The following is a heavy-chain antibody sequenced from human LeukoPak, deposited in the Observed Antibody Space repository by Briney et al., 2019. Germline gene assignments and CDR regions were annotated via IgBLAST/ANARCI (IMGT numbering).Heavy chain of an antibody. V-gene: IGHV3-21*01. CDR2: ISSSSSSI. J-gene: IGHJ4*02. CDR1: GFTFRSYT. D-gene: IGHD2-2*01. Sequence: PGGSLRLSCAASGFTFRSYTMNWVRQAPGKGLEWVSSISSSSSSIYYADSVKGRFTISRDNAKKSLYPQMNSLRAEDTAMYYCARGFCTSTSCYGSYWGQGTLVTVSS. CDR3: ARGFCTSTSCYGSY.